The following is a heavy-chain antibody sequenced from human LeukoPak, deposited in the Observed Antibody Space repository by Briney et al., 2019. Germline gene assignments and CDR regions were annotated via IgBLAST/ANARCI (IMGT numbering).Heavy chain of an antibody. J-gene: IGHJ5*02. V-gene: IGHV3-23*01. CDR2: ISGSGGST. Sequence: GGSLRLSCAASEFTLSSPGLHWFRQAPGKGLEWVSAISGSGGSTYYADSVKGRFTISRDNSKNTLYLQMNSLRAEDTAVYYCANLRNWPWFDPWGQGTLVTVSS. CDR3: ANLRNWPWFDP. CDR1: EFTLSSPG. D-gene: IGHD1-20*01.